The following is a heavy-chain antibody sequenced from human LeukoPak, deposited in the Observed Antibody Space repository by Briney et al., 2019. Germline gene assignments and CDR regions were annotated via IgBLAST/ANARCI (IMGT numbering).Heavy chain of an antibody. CDR1: GFTFSNFA. CDR2: ISGSGDAT. J-gene: IGHJ4*02. D-gene: IGHD4-17*01. CDR3: ARGNSATTTFDF. V-gene: IGHV3-23*01. Sequence: EGSLRLSCEASGFTFSNFAMSWVRQAPGKGLEWVSVISGSGDATYYTDSVKGRFTISRDSFENTLSLQMNSLRVDDSAVYYCARGNSATTTFDFWGQGTLVTVSS.